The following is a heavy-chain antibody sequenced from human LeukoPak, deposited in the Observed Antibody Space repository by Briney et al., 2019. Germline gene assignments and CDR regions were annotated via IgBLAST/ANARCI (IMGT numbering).Heavy chain of an antibody. Sequence: SETLSLTCSVSEYSISYGYYWGWIRQTPGKGLEWIGNIYHSGITYYTPSLKSRVTISVDTSKNQFYLKLSSVTAADTAVYYCARAVGSFDWLPLFDYWGQGTLVTVSS. J-gene: IGHJ4*02. CDR1: EYSISYGYY. V-gene: IGHV4-38-2*02. CDR3: ARAVGSFDWLPLFDY. D-gene: IGHD3-9*01. CDR2: IYHSGIT.